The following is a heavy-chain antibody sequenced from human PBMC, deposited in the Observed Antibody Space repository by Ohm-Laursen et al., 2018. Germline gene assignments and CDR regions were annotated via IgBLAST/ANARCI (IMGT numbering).Heavy chain of an antibody. V-gene: IGHV3-53*01. CDR2: IYSGGST. Sequence: GSLRLSCAASGFTFSSYAMSWVRQAPGKGLEWVSVIYSGGSTYYADSVKGRFTISRDNSKNTLWLQMNSLRAEDTAVYYCARGPHRAVADSVDAFDIWGQGTMVTVSS. CDR1: GFTFSSYA. D-gene: IGHD6-19*01. J-gene: IGHJ3*02. CDR3: ARGPHRAVADSVDAFDI.